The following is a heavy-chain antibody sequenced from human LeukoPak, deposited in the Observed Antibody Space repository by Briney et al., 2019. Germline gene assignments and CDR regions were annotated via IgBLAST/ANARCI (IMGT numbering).Heavy chain of an antibody. D-gene: IGHD2-15*01. V-gene: IGHV3-11*01. CDR2: ISSSGSTI. Sequence: PGGSLRLSCAASGFTFSDYYMSWIRQAPGKGLEWVSYISSSGSTIYYADSVKGRFTISRDNAKNSLYLQMNSLRAEDTAVYYCARFPFTPAVAATDRWFDPWGQGTLVTVSS. J-gene: IGHJ5*02. CDR1: GFTFSDYY. CDR3: ARFPFTPAVAATDRWFDP.